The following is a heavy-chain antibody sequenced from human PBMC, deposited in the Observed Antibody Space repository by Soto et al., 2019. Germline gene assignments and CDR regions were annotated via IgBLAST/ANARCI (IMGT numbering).Heavy chain of an antibody. J-gene: IGHJ5*02. CDR2: MNPGSGKT. CDR1: GYTFINFD. Sequence: QVQLVQSGAEVKEPGASVRVSCKASGYTFINFDISWVRQAAGQGLEWLGWMNPGSGKTGYASKFQGSVAMARDASTGTSHLEPSSLTSDDTAVYYCARMASAGTLTWFDPWGQGTLGTVSS. D-gene: IGHD6-13*01. CDR3: ARMASAGTLTWFDP. V-gene: IGHV1-8*02.